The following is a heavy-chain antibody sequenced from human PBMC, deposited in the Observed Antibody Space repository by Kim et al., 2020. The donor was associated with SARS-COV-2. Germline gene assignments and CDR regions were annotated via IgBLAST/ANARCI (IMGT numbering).Heavy chain of an antibody. V-gene: IGHV4-34*01. CDR1: GGSFSGYY. CDR2: INHSGST. Sequence: SETLSLTCVVYGGSFSGYYWSWIRQPPGKGLEWIGEINHSGSTNYNPSLKSRVTISVDTSKNQFSLKLSSVTAADTAVYYCARGSHSSGYYYYYGMDVWGQGTTVTVSS. D-gene: IGHD3-22*01. J-gene: IGHJ6*02. CDR3: ARGSHSSGYYYYYGMDV.